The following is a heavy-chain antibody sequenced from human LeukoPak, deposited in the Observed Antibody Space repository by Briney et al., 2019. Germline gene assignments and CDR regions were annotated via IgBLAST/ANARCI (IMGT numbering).Heavy chain of an antibody. J-gene: IGHJ4*02. Sequence: GGSLRLSCAASGFTFSSYAMSWVRQAPGKGLEWVSAISGSGDSTYYADSVKGRFTISRDNSKNTLYLQMNSLRAEDTAVYYCAKAARGGAGSYYMYYFDYWGQGTLVTVSS. CDR3: AKAARGGAGSYYMYYFDY. V-gene: IGHV3-23*01. D-gene: IGHD3-10*01. CDR1: GFTFSSYA. CDR2: ISGSGDST.